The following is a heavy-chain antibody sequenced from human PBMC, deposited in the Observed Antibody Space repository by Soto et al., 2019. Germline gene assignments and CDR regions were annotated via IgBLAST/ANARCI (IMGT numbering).Heavy chain of an antibody. CDR3: EREVGMGGWYFDY. CDR1: GDSISSGFY. Sequence: QVQLQESGPGLVKPSETLSLTCSVSGDSISSGFYWNWVRQHPSKGLEWIGYIDHSVRTYYNPSLKSRVKMSVDTSKNEFSVKLNSVTAADTAVYFCEREVGMGGWYFDYWGRGTQVAVPS. D-gene: IGHD1-26*01. J-gene: IGHJ4*02. CDR2: IDHSVRT. V-gene: IGHV4-31*03.